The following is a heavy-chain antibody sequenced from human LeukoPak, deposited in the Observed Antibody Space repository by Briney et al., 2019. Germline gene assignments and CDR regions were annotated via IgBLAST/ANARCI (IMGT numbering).Heavy chain of an antibody. CDR1: GGSISSSSYY. CDR3: ANFDWLQFFY. CDR2: IYYSGST. Sequence: SETLSLTCTVSGGSISSSSYYWGWIRQPPGKGLEWIGSIYYSGSTYYNPSLKSRVAISVDTSKNQFSLKLSSVTAADTAVYYCANFDWLQFFYWGQGTLVTVSS. J-gene: IGHJ4*02. D-gene: IGHD3-9*01. V-gene: IGHV4-39*01.